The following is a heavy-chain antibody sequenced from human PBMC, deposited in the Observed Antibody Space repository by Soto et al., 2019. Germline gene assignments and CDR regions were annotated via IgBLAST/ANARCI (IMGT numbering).Heavy chain of an antibody. CDR3: ARGRTVTKPYYFDY. V-gene: IGHV4-34*01. D-gene: IGHD4-17*01. CDR2: INHSGST. J-gene: IGHJ4*02. CDR1: GGSFSGYY. Sequence: SETLSLTCAFYGGSFSGYYWSWIRQPPGKGLEWIGEINHSGSTNYNPSLKSRVTISVDTSKNQFSLKLSSVTAADTAVYYCARGRTVTKPYYFDYWGQGTLVTVSS.